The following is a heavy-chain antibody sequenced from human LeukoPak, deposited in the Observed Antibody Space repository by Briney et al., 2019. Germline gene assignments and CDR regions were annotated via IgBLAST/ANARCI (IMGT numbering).Heavy chain of an antibody. V-gene: IGHV3-74*01. CDR3: ARGGYDYGDPNWFDP. J-gene: IGHJ5*02. CDR2: INSDGSST. Sequence: GGSLRLSCAASGFTISSYWMHWVRQAPGKGLVWVSRINSDGSSTSYADSVKGRFTISRDNAKNTLYLQMNSLRAEDTAVYYCARGGYDYGDPNWFDPWGQGTLVTVSS. CDR1: GFTISSYW. D-gene: IGHD4-17*01.